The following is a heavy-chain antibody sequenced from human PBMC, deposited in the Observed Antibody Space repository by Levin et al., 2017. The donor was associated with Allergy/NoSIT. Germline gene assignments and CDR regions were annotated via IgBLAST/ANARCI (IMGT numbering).Heavy chain of an antibody. Sequence: SETLSLTCAVSGGSISSSNWWSWVRQPPGKGLEWIGEIYHSGSTNYNPSLKSRVTISVDKSKNQFSLKLSSVTAADTAVYYCARGTGSSSWYVEWFDPWGQGTLVTVSS. CDR2: IYHSGST. V-gene: IGHV4-4*02. CDR3: ARGTGSSSWYVEWFDP. D-gene: IGHD6-13*01. CDR1: GGSISSSNW. J-gene: IGHJ5*02.